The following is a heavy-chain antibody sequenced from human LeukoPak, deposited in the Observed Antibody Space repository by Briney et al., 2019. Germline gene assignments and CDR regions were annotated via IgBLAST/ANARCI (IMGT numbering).Heavy chain of an antibody. CDR2: MNTNSGNT. CDR1: GYTFTSYD. J-gene: IGHJ6*03. Sequence: GASVKVSCTASGYTFTSYDINWVRQATGQGLEWMGWMNTNSGNTGYAQKFQGRVTMTRNISISTAYMELSSLRSEDTAVYYCARGGRRWLERNYYMDVWGKGTTVTISS. CDR3: ARGGRRWLERNYYMDV. V-gene: IGHV1-8*01. D-gene: IGHD5-24*01.